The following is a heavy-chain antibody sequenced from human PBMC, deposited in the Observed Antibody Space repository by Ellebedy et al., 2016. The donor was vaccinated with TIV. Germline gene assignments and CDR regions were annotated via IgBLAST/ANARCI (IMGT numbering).Heavy chain of an antibody. D-gene: IGHD6-19*01. J-gene: IGHJ4*02. Sequence: ASVKVSCXASGNTFTNYYVPWVRQAPGQGLEWMGIINPSGNSTSYIQKFQGRVTMTWDTSTSTAHMELSSLTSEDTAIYYCAVSAFDYWGQGTLVTVSS. CDR2: INPSGNST. CDR1: GNTFTNYY. V-gene: IGHV1-46*01. CDR3: AVSAFDY.